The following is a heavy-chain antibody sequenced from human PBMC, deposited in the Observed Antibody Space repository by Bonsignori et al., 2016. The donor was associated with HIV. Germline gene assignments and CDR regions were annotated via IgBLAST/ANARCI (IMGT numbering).Heavy chain of an antibody. V-gene: IGHV4-34*01. Sequence: SETLSLTCAVYGGSFSGYYWSWIRQPPGKGLEWIGEINHSGSTNYNPSLKSRVTISVDTSKDQFSLKLSSVTAADTAVYYCARGRFMITFGGVDRYFQHWGQGTLVTVSS. CDR1: GGSFSGYY. CDR3: ARGRFMITFGGVDRYFQH. J-gene: IGHJ1*01. CDR2: INHSGST. D-gene: IGHD3-16*01.